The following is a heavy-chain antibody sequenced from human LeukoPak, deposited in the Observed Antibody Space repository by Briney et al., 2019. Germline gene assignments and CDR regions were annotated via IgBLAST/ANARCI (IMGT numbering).Heavy chain of an antibody. Sequence: SETLSLTCTVSGGSIINYYWSWIRQSAGTGLEWVGRIYITGSTNYNPSLQSRLSMSVDTSKNQFSRRLTSVSAADTAVYYCARLKYYDSTGYSPGYYMDVWGKGSTVTVSS. D-gene: IGHD3-22*01. V-gene: IGHV4-4*07. CDR1: GGSIINYY. CDR2: IYITGST. J-gene: IGHJ6*03. CDR3: ARLKYYDSTGYSPGYYMDV.